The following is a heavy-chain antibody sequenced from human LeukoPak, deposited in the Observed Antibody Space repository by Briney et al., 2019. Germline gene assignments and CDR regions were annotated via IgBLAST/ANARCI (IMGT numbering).Heavy chain of an antibody. J-gene: IGHJ4*02. Sequence: GGSLRLSCAASGFTFSSYGMHWARQAPGKGLEWVAVISYDGSNKYYADSVKGRFTISRDNSKNTLYLQMNSLGAEDTAVYYCAKDLDEMATIREDYWGQGTLVTVSS. V-gene: IGHV3-30*18. CDR3: AKDLDEMATIREDY. D-gene: IGHD5-24*01. CDR1: GFTFSSYG. CDR2: ISYDGSNK.